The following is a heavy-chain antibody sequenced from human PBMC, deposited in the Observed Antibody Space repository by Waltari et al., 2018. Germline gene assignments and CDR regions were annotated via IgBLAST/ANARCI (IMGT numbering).Heavy chain of an antibody. CDR3: ARSKTGTTFQYGMDV. J-gene: IGHJ6*02. Sequence: VQLVQSGAEVKKPGSSVKVSCQASGGTFSSYAISWVRPDPGQGLEWMGRIIPILGIANYAQKFQGRVTITADKSTSTAYMELSSLRSEDTAVYYCARSKTGTTFQYGMDVWGQGTTVTVSS. CDR2: IIPILGIA. CDR1: GGTFSSYA. V-gene: IGHV1-69*09. D-gene: IGHD1-1*01.